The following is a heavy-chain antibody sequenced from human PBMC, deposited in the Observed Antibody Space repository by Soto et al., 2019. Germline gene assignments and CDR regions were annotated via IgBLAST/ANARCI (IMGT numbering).Heavy chain of an antibody. V-gene: IGHV5-10-1*01. CDR1: GYSFTSYW. J-gene: IGHJ6*02. CDR2: IDPSDSYT. D-gene: IGHD2-2*02. Sequence: LKISCKGSGYSFTSYWISWVRQMPGKGLEWMGRIDPSDSYTNYSPSFQGHVTISADKSISTAYLQWSSLKASDTAMYYCARPVSRYCSSTSCYTRENYGMDVWGQGTTVTVSS. CDR3: ARPVSRYCSSTSCYTRENYGMDV.